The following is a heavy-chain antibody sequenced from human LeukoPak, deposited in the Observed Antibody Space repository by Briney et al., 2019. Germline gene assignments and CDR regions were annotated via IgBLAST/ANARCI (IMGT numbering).Heavy chain of an antibody. CDR3: AREHNWGGENWFDP. Sequence: PGGSLRLSCAASGFTVSSNYMSWVRQAPGKGLEWVSVIYSGGSTYYADSVKGRFTISRDNSKNTLYLQMNSLRAEDTAVYYCAREHNWGGENWFDPWGQGTLVTVSS. J-gene: IGHJ5*02. CDR2: IYSGGST. V-gene: IGHV3-66*01. D-gene: IGHD7-27*01. CDR1: GFTVSSNY.